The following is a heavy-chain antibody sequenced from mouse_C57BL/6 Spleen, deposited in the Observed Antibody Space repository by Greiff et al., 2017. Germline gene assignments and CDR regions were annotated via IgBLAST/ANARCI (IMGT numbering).Heavy chain of an antibody. D-gene: IGHD2-4*01. CDR3: TRDYAMDY. V-gene: IGHV1-15*01. CDR2: IDPETGGT. CDR1: GYTFTDYE. J-gene: IGHJ4*01. Sequence: QVQLKESGAELVRPGASVTLSCKASGYTFTDYEMHWVKQTHVHGLEWIGAIDPETGGTAYNQKFKGKAILTADKSSSTAYMELRSLTSEDSAVYYCTRDYAMDYWGQGTSVTVSS.